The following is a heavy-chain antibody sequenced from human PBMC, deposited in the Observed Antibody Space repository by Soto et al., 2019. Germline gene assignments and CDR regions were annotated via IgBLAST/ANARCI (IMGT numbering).Heavy chain of an antibody. CDR3: YSEGAHSYRTSDYFYI. J-gene: IGHJ3*02. Sequence: ESGGTVVQPGRSLRLSCAASGFTFRNYAMHWVRQAPGKGLEWVAFISYDGRHTYYPDSVQGRFTISRDNSKNTLYLQMNSLTAEDTAVRYFYSEGAHSYRTSDYFYIWGQGTMVTVSS. CDR2: ISYDGRHT. V-gene: IGHV3-30*01. D-gene: IGHD3-3*01. CDR1: GFTFRNYA.